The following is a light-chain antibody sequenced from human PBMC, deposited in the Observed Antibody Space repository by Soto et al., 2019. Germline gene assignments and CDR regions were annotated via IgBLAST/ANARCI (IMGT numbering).Light chain of an antibody. CDR3: QQYGTLIT. CDR1: QTVGNTY. CDR2: DAS. J-gene: IGKJ5*01. V-gene: IGKV3-20*01. Sequence: EIVLTQSPXTLSLSPGERATLSCRASQTVGNTYLAWYQQKPGQAPRLLIYDASTRATDIPDRFSGSGAGTDFTLTISRLEPEDVALYYCQQYGTLITFGQGTRLEIK.